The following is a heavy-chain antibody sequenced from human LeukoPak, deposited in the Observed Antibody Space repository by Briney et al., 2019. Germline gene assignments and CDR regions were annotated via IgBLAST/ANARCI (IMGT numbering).Heavy chain of an antibody. CDR3: AKPGAYYDSSGYWDY. CDR2: ISGSGGST. CDR1: GFTFSSYA. Sequence: GGSLRLSCAASGFTFSSYAMSWVRQAPGKGLEWVSAISGSGGSTYNADSVKGRFTISRDNSKNTLYLQMNGLRAEDTAGYYCAKPGAYYDSSGYWDYWGQGTLVTVSS. V-gene: IGHV3-23*01. D-gene: IGHD3-22*01. J-gene: IGHJ4*02.